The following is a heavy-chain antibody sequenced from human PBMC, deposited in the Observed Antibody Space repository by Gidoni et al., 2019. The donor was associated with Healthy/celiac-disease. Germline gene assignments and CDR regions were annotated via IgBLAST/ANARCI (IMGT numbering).Heavy chain of an antibody. Sequence: QVQLVESGGGVVQPGRSLRLSCAASGFTFSSYGMHWVRQAPGKGLEWVAVIWYDGSNKYYADSVKGRFTISRDNSKNTLYLQMNSLRAEDTAVYYCAREHQGYYGMDVWGQGTTVTVSS. CDR2: IWYDGSNK. V-gene: IGHV3-33*01. CDR1: GFTFSSYG. J-gene: IGHJ6*02. CDR3: AREHQGYYGMDV.